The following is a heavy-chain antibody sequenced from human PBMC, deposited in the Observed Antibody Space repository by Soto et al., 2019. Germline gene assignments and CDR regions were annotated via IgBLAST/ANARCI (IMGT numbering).Heavy chain of an antibody. CDR1: GYTFTSYY. CDR2: INPSGGYT. D-gene: IGHD3-22*01. Sequence: ASVKVSCKASGYTFTSYYMNWVRQAPGQGLEWLGIINPSGGYTTYAQRFLGRVTMTSDTSTSTVHMELGSLTSEDTAVYYCARASYYYDGSGYHGYWGQGTLVTVSS. CDR3: ARASYYYDGSGYHGY. V-gene: IGHV1-46*01. J-gene: IGHJ4*02.